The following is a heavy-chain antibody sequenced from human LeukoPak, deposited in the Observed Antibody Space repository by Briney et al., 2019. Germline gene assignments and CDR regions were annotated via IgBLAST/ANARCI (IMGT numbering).Heavy chain of an antibody. CDR2: ITGGAENT. Sequence: PGGSLRLSCAASGFTFSGHAMSWVRQAPGKGLNWLSTITGGAENTYYADSVKGRFTISRDNSKNTLYLQMNSLRAEDTAVYYCAKRYSSSWNIDYWGQGTLVTVSS. J-gene: IGHJ4*02. D-gene: IGHD6-13*01. V-gene: IGHV3-23*01. CDR1: GFTFSGHA. CDR3: AKRYSSSWNIDY.